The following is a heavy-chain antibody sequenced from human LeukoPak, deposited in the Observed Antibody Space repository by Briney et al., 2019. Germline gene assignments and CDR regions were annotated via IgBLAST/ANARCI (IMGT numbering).Heavy chain of an antibody. CDR3: ARGGNRAKYYFDY. J-gene: IGHJ4*02. Sequence: GGSLRLSCAASGFTLSSYSMNWVRQAPGKGLEWVSSISSSSSYIYYADSVKGRFTISRDNAKNSLYLQMNSLRAEDTAVYYCARGGNRAKYYFDYWGQGTLVTVSS. V-gene: IGHV3-21*01. D-gene: IGHD1-14*01. CDR2: ISSSSSYI. CDR1: GFTLSSYS.